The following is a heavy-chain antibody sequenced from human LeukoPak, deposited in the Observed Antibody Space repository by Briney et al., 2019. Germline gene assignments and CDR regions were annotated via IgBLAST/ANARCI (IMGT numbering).Heavy chain of an antibody. CDR3: ARASRDGYNQNFDH. J-gene: IGHJ4*02. D-gene: IGHD5-24*01. CDR1: GYSFSNYW. Sequence: GESLKISCKGLGYSFSNYWSAWVRQMPGKGLEWMGIIYPGGSEPSYDPSFQGQVTISADVSTSTAYLQWSSLRASDTAMYYCARASRDGYNQNFDHWGQGTLVTVSS. CDR2: IYPGGSEP. V-gene: IGHV5-51*01.